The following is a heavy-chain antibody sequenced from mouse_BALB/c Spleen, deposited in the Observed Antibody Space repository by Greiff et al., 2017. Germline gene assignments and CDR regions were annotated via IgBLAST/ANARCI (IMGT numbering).Heavy chain of an antibody. CDR2: IWSGGST. J-gene: IGHJ3*01. Sequence: VKLVESGPGLVQPSQSLSITCTVSGFSLTSYGVHWVRQSPGKGLEWLGVIWSGGSTDYNAAFISRLSISKDNSKSQVFFKMNSLQANDTAIYYCARNRAYGYDEGFAYWGQGTLVTVSA. D-gene: IGHD2-2*01. CDR1: GFSLTSYG. V-gene: IGHV2-2*02. CDR3: ARNRAYGYDEGFAY.